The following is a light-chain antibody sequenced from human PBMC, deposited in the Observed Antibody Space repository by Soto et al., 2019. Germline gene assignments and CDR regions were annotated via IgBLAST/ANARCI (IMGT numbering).Light chain of an antibody. CDR3: QVWDSSRDHNYV. J-gene: IGLJ1*01. CDR1: NIGSKR. CDR2: ADS. Sequence: SYELTQPPSVSVAPGQTATITCGGDNIGSKRVHWFQQKPGQAPVLVVYADSDRPSGIPERLSGSNSGNTATLTISRVEAGDEADYYCQVWDSSRDHNYVFGTGTKLTVL. V-gene: IGLV3-21*02.